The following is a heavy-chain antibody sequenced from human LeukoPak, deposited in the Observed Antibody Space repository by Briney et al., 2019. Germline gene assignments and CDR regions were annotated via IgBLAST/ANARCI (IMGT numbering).Heavy chain of an antibody. D-gene: IGHD2-2*01. Sequence: ASVNVSCKASGYTFTYCSLHWLQQAPGQGLERMRWITLYNGNTNYAKKFQGRVTITRDMSLRTAYIELSSLRSEDSAVYYWARPEIVVVPAAIKLVDYWGQGTLVTVSS. V-gene: IGHV1-68*01. J-gene: IGHJ4*02. CDR3: ARPEIVVVPAAIKLVDY. CDR2: ITLYNGNT. CDR1: GYTFTYCS.